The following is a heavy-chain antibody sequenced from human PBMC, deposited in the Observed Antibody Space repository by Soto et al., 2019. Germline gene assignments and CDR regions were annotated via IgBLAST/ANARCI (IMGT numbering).Heavy chain of an antibody. D-gene: IGHD3-9*01. CDR1: GGSIINGDYY. V-gene: IGHV4-30-4*01. J-gene: IGHJ4*02. CDR2: IYYSGNT. CDR3: AIGYYDILTGRDTKYYFDY. Sequence: SETLSLTCTVSGGSIINGDYYWSWIRQPPGKGLEWIGYIYYSGNTYYNPSLKSRVMISVDTSKNQFSLNLSSVTAADTAVYYCAIGYYDILTGRDTKYYFDYWGQGALVTVSS.